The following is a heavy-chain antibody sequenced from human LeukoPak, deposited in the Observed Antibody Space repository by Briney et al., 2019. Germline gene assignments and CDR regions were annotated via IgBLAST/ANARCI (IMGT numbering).Heavy chain of an antibody. CDR3: AKDQRFGDLDDY. D-gene: IGHD3-10*01. CDR2: ISGTGATT. Sequence: GGSLRLSCAASGFIFNNHAMSWVRQAPGKGLEWVSSISGTGATTYYADSVKGRFAISRDNSKNTLYLQMSSQRAEDTAVYYCAKDQRFGDLDDYRGQGTLVTVSS. V-gene: IGHV3-23*01. CDR1: GFIFNNHA. J-gene: IGHJ4*02.